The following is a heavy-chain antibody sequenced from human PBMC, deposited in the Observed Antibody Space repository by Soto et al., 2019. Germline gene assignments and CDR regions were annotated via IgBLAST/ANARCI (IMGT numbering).Heavy chain of an antibody. Sequence: QVQVVQSGAEVKKPESSVKVSCKPSGGTFNTYTVNWVRLAPGHGLEWMGRFIPILDMANYAQKFQDRVTITADRSTFTAYMELNSLTSDDTAVYYCAFTYCSDNSCPRDFDFWGPGTRVTVSS. V-gene: IGHV1-69*02. CDR2: FIPILDMA. D-gene: IGHD2-15*01. CDR1: GGTFNTYT. CDR3: AFTYCSDNSCPRDFDF. J-gene: IGHJ4*02.